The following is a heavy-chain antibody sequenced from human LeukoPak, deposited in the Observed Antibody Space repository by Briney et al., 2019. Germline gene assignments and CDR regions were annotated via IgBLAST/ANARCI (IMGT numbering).Heavy chain of an antibody. CDR3: ASGRPFDY. CDR1: GLTFSSYG. J-gene: IGHJ4*02. D-gene: IGHD1-26*01. Sequence: GGSLRLSCVASGLTFSSYGMHWVRQAPGKGLEWLGFIRYDGSKKFYADSMKGRFTISRDNSKNTLYLQMNSLRAEDTAVYYCASGRPFDYWGQGTLVTVSS. CDR2: IRYDGSKK. V-gene: IGHV3-30*02.